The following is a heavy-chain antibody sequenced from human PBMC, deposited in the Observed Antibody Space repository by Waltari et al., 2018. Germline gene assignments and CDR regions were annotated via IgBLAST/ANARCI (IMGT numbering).Heavy chain of an antibody. V-gene: IGHV4-31*03. D-gene: IGHD3-22*01. CDR3: ARGGWLSPLDYFDY. J-gene: IGHJ4*02. CDR2: IYHSGST. Sequence: QVQLQESGPGLVKPSQTLSLTCTVSGGSISSGGSYWNWIRPHPGKGLEWIGYIYHSGSTYYNPSLKSRVTISVDRSKNQFSLKLSSVTAADTAVYYCARGGWLSPLDYFDYWGQGTLVTVSS. CDR1: GGSISSGGSY.